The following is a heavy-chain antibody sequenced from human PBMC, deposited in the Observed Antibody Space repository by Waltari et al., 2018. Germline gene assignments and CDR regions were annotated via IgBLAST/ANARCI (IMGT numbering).Heavy chain of an antibody. J-gene: IGHJ6*02. V-gene: IGHV4-39*01. Sequence: QLQLQESGPGLVKPSETLSLTCTVSGGSISSSSYYWGWIRQPPGKGLEWIGSIYYSGSTYYNPSLKSRVTISVDTSKNQCSLKLSSVTAADTAVYYCARHFEYSSNYYYYYYGMDVWGQGTTVTVSS. D-gene: IGHD6-6*01. CDR3: ARHFEYSSNYYYYYYGMDV. CDR2: IYYSGST. CDR1: GGSISSSSYY.